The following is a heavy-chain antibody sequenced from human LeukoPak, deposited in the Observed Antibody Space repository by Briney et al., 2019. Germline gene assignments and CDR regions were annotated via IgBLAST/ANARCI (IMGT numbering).Heavy chain of an antibody. CDR2: INWNGGST. J-gene: IGHJ5*02. D-gene: IGHD5-18*01. CDR3: ARDRGVDTAMVNWFDP. Sequence: PGGSLRLSCAASGFTFDDYGMSWVRQAPGKGLEGVSGINWNGGSTGYADSVKGRFTISRDNAKNSLYLQMNSLRAEDTALYYCARDRGVDTAMVNWFDPWSQGTLVTVSS. CDR1: GFTFDDYG. V-gene: IGHV3-20*04.